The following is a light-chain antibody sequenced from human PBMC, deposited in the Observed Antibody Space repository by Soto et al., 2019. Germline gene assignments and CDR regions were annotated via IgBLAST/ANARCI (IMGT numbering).Light chain of an antibody. V-gene: IGLV2-8*01. CDR1: SSDVGAYNY. CDR2: EVN. CDR3: SSYAGSYHWV. J-gene: IGLJ3*02. Sequence: QSALTQPPSASGSPGQSITISCTGTSSDVGAYNYVSWYQQYPGKAPKLLIYEVNKRPSGVPDRFSGSKSGNTASLTVSGLQAADGVDYYCSSYAGSYHWVFGGGTKLTVL.